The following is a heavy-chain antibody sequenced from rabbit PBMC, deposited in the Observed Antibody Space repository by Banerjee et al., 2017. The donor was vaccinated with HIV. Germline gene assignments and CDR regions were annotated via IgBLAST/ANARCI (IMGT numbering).Heavy chain of an antibody. CDR1: GFDLSNYYY. Sequence: QEQLEESGGGLVKPEGSLTLTCKASGFDLSNYYYMCWVRQAPGRGLELIACIYTSSGGTYYTSWVNGRFTISRSTSLNMVDLKMTSLTAADTATYFCARAYGSASGYDLWGPGTLVTVS. CDR3: ARAYGSASGYDL. D-gene: IGHD1-1*01. CDR2: IYTSSGGT. V-gene: IGHV1S43*01. J-gene: IGHJ6*01.